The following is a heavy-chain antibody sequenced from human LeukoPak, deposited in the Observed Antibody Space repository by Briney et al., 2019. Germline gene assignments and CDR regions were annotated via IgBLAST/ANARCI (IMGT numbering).Heavy chain of an antibody. J-gene: IGHJ4*02. CDR1: GYSFTSYC. D-gene: IGHD2/OR15-2a*01. CDR2: IYPGDSDT. CDR3: ARQGVPGLLYFDS. V-gene: IGHV5-51*01. Sequence: GESLKISCKGSGYSFTSYCIGWVRQMPGKGLEWMAIIYPGDSDTRYSPSFQGQVTISADKSISTAYLQWSSLKASDTAIYYCARQGVPGLLYFDSWRQGTLVTVSS.